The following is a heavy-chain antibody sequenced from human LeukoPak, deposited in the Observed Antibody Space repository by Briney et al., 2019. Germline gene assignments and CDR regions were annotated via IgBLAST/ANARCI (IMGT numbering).Heavy chain of an antibody. Sequence: GGSLRLPCAASGFTFSTYAMSWVRQAPGKGLEWVSTINNSGGSTYYADSVKGRFTISRDNSKNTLYLQMNSLKTEDTAVYYCTTEGWLHTGLEYWGQGTLVTVSS. D-gene: IGHD3-3*01. CDR2: INNSGGST. V-gene: IGHV3-23*01. CDR1: GFTFSTYA. J-gene: IGHJ4*02. CDR3: TTEGWLHTGLEY.